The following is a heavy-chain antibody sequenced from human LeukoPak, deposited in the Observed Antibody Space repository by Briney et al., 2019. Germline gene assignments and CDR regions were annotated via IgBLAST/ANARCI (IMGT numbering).Heavy chain of an antibody. CDR3: ARDKIAAAGTIYYDYGMDV. CDR2: INSDGSST. D-gene: IGHD6-13*01. J-gene: IGHJ6*02. V-gene: IGHV3-74*01. CDR1: GFTFSRYW. Sequence: GGSLRLSCAASGFTFSRYWMHWVRQAPGKGLVWVSRINSDGSSTTYADSVKGRFTISRDNAKSTLYLQMNSLRAEDTAVYYCARDKIAAAGTIYYDYGMDVWGQGTTVTVSS.